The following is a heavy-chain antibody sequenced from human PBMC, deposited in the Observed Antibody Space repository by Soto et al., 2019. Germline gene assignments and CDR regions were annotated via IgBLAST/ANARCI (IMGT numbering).Heavy chain of an antibody. D-gene: IGHD3-22*01. CDR1: GGSISSGDYY. Sequence: SETLSLTYTVSGGSISSGDYYWSWIRQPPGKGLEWIGYIYYSGSTYYNPSLKSRVTISVDTSKNQFSLKLSSVTAADTAVYYCARGRYYYDSSGYYSAPFDYWGQGTLVTVSS. J-gene: IGHJ4*02. CDR2: IYYSGST. V-gene: IGHV4-30-4*01. CDR3: ARGRYYYDSSGYYSAPFDY.